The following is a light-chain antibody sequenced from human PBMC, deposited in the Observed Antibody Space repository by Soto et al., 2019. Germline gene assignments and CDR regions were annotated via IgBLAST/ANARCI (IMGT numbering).Light chain of an antibody. CDR3: QHYGSSLSIT. CDR1: QSVSSNY. V-gene: IGKV3-20*01. CDR2: GAS. J-gene: IGKJ5*01. Sequence: ESVLTQSPGTLSLSPGERATLSCRASQSVSSNYLAWYQHKPGQAPRLLIYGASSRATGIPDRFSGSGSGTDFTLTISRLDPEDFAVYYCQHYGSSLSITFGQGTRLEIK.